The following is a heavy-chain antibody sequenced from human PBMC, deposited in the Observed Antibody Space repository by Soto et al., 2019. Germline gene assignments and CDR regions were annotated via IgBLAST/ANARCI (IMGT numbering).Heavy chain of an antibody. Sequence: VQLSESGGGLVQPGGSLRLSCAASGFTFSSYATSWVRQAPGKGLAWVSAISGSGGSTYYADSVKGRFTISRDNYKSTLELQMNSLRAGDTAVYYCAKDWPHNWNYEFSPAFEIWGQGTMVTVSS. J-gene: IGHJ3*02. V-gene: IGHV3-23*01. CDR1: GFTFSSYA. CDR2: ISGSGGST. CDR3: AKDWPHNWNYEFSPAFEI. D-gene: IGHD1-7*01.